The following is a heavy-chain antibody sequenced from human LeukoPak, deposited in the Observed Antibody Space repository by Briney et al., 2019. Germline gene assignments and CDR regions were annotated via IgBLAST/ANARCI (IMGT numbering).Heavy chain of an antibody. D-gene: IGHD4-11*01. Sequence: SETLSLTRTVSGGSIRSYYWSWIRQPPGKGLEWIGYIYYSGSTNYNPSLKGRVTISVDTSKNQFSLKLSSVTAADTAVYYCARVSMTAVSYYFDYWGQGTLVTVSS. CDR2: IYYSGST. CDR3: ARVSMTAVSYYFDY. J-gene: IGHJ4*02. CDR1: GGSIRSYY. V-gene: IGHV4-59*01.